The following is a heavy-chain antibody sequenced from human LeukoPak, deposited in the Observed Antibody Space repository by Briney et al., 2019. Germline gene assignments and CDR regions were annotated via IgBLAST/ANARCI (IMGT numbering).Heavy chain of an antibody. V-gene: IGHV1-46*01. J-gene: IGHJ4*02. D-gene: IGHD6-13*01. CDR1: GYTFSSYY. Sequence: GASVKVSCKASGYTFSSYYVHWVRQAPGQGLEWMGIINPSGGSTSYAQKFQGRVTMTRDTSTSTVYMELSSLRSEDTAVYYCARVRGSSSWYYSGDLSEWGQGTLVTVSS. CDR2: INPSGGST. CDR3: ARVRGSSSWYYSGDLSE.